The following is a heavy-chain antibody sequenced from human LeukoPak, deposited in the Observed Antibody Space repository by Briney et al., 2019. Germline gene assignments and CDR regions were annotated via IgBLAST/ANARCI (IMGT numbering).Heavy chain of an antibody. V-gene: IGHV3-30-3*01. J-gene: IGHJ4*02. CDR2: ISYDGSNK. CDR3: ARDPGADGTPDY. D-gene: IGHD6-13*01. Sequence: GGSLRLSCAASGFTFSSYAMHWVRQAPGKGLEWVAVISYDGSNKYYADSVKGRFTISRDNSKNTLYLQMNSLRAEDTAVYYCARDPGADGTPDYWGQGTLVTVSS. CDR1: GFTFSSYA.